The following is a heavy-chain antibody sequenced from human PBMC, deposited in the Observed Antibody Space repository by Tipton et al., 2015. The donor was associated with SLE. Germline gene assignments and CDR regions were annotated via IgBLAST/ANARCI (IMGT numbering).Heavy chain of an antibody. J-gene: IGHJ4*02. Sequence: TLSLTCAVSGGSISSYYWSWIRQPPGKGLEWIGYIYTSGSTNYNPSLKSRVTISVDRSKNQFSLKLSSVTAADTAVYYCASSAAGTYFDYWGQGTLVTVSS. V-gene: IGHV4-4*09. CDR1: GGSISSYY. D-gene: IGHD6-13*01. CDR2: IYTSGST. CDR3: ASSAAGTYFDY.